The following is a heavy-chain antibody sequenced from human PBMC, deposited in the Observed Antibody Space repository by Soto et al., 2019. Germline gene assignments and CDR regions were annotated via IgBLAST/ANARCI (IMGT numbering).Heavy chain of an antibody. CDR1: GYTFTNYW. CDR3: ARSGRSGLRWLDFFDP. J-gene: IGHJ5*02. D-gene: IGHD4-17*01. V-gene: IGHV5-51*01. Sequence: PGESLKISCKASGYTFTNYWIVWVRQVPGKGLEWMGLIYPGDSDTRYNPSFQGQVTISADKSTSAAYLQWNSLMASDTAIYYCARSGRSGLRWLDFFDPWGQGTLVTAPQ. CDR2: IYPGDSDT.